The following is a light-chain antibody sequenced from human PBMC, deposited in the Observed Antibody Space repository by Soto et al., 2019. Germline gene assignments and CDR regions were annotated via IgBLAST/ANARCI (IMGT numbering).Light chain of an antibody. Sequence: SALTQPASVSGSPGQSITISCTGTSSDVGNYNLVSWYQQHPGKAPKLIIYEDTKRPSGVSNRFSGSKSGNTASLTISGLQAEDEADYYCCSYADSSTYVFGTGTKVTVL. J-gene: IGLJ1*01. CDR3: CSYADSSTYV. CDR1: SSDVGNYNL. CDR2: EDT. V-gene: IGLV2-23*01.